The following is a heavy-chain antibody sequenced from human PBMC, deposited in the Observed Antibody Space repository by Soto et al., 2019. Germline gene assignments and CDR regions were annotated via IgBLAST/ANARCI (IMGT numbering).Heavy chain of an antibody. CDR2: IYYSGST. Sequence: PSETLSLTCTVSGGSISSYYWSWIRQPPGKGLEWIGYIYYSGSTNYNPSLKSRVTISVDTSKNQFSLKLSSVTAADTAVYYCARDLGEPLGVYDFWSGHNWFDPWGQGTLVTVSS. D-gene: IGHD3-3*01. CDR3: ARDLGEPLGVYDFWSGHNWFDP. V-gene: IGHV4-59*01. CDR1: GGSISSYY. J-gene: IGHJ5*02.